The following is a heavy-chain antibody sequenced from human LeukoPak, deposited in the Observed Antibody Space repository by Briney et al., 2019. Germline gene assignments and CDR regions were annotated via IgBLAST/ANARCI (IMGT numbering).Heavy chain of an antibody. Sequence: GGSLRLSCAASGFTFSSYWMSRVRQAPGKGLEWVANIKQDGSEKYYVDSVKGRFTISRDNAKNSLYLQMNSLRAEDTAVYYCARETLIVVVTGRLDYWGQGTLVTVSS. CDR3: ARETLIVVVTGRLDY. J-gene: IGHJ4*02. CDR2: IKQDGSEK. D-gene: IGHD2-21*02. CDR1: GFTFSSYW. V-gene: IGHV3-7*01.